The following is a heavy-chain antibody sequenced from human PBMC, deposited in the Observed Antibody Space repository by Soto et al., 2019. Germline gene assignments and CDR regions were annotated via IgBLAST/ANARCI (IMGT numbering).Heavy chain of an antibody. CDR2: IKQDGSEK. CDR3: ERDRPISLQTIFGVVINMVPPPDGQDY. CDR1: GFTFSSYW. D-gene: IGHD3-3*01. V-gene: IGHV3-7*01. Sequence: EVQLVESGGGLVQPGGSLRLSCAASGFTFSSYWMSWVRQAPGKGLEWVANIKQDGSEKYYVDSVKGRFTISRDNAKNSLYLQMNSLRAEDTAVYYCERDRPISLQTIFGVVINMVPPPDGQDYWGQGTLVTVSS. J-gene: IGHJ4*02.